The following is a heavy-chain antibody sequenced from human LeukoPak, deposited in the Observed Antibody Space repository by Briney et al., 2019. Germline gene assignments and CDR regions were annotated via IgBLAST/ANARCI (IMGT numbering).Heavy chain of an antibody. J-gene: IGHJ4*02. Sequence: SVKVSCKASGGTFSSYAISWVRQAPGQGLEWMGGIIPIFGTANYAQKFQGRVTITADESTSTAYMELSSLRSEDTAVYYCASVGSGSYYLGLIYWGQGTLVTVSS. CDR1: GGTFSSYA. CDR2: IIPIFGTA. CDR3: ASVGSGSYYLGLIY. V-gene: IGHV1-69*13. D-gene: IGHD3-10*01.